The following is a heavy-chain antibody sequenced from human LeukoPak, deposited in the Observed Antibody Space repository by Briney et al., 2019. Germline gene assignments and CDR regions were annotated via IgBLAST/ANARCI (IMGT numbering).Heavy chain of an antibody. CDR2: IYHSGST. CDR1: GGSISSINW. J-gene: IGHJ4*02. V-gene: IGHV4-4*02. Sequence: PSGTLSLTCAVSGGSISSINWWSWVRQPPGEGLEWIGDIYHSGSTNYNPSLESRVTISADKSKNHFSLKLSSVTAADTAVYYCASLTYYDFWSGPGTFDYWGQGTLVTVSS. CDR3: ASLTYYDFWSGPGTFDY. D-gene: IGHD3-3*01.